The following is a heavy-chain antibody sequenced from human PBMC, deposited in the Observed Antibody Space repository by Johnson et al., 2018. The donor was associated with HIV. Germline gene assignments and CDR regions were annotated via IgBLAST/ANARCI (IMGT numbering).Heavy chain of an antibody. CDR2: ISSNGGST. CDR3: TTEAGIHLWLIDAFDI. D-gene: IGHD5-18*01. Sequence: VQLVESGGDLVKPGGSLRLSCAASGFIFSSYAMHWVRQAPGKGLEYVSAISSNGGSTYYANSVKGRFTISRENAKNSLYLQMNSLRAGDTAVYYCTTEAGIHLWLIDAFDIWGQGTMVTGSS. J-gene: IGHJ3*02. V-gene: IGHV3-64*01. CDR1: GFIFSSYA.